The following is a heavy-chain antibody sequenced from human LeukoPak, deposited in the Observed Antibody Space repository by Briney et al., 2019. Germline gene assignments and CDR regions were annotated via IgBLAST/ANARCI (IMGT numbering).Heavy chain of an antibody. J-gene: IGHJ4*02. CDR2: IYSSGST. CDR1: GGTISRYY. CDR3: ARHESAVGALFY. D-gene: IGHD1-26*01. V-gene: IGHV4-59*08. Sequence: PSETLSLTCSVSGGTISRYYWSWIRQSPGRGLEWIGYIYSSGSTNSNPSLKSRVSIPVDTSKNQFSLKLSSVTAADTAVYYCARHESAVGALFYWGQGTMVTVSS.